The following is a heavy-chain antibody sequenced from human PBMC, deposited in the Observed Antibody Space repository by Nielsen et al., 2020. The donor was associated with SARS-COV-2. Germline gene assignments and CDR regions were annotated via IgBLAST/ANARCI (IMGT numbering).Heavy chain of an antibody. J-gene: IGHJ4*02. D-gene: IGHD1-7*01. CDR1: GGTFSSYA. CDR2: IIPIFGTA. Sequence: SVKVSCKASGGTFSSYAISWVRQAPGQGLEWMGGIIPIFGTANYAQKFQGRVTITADESTSTAYMELSSLRSEDTAVYYCAGSLLELQPADYWGQGTLVTVSS. CDR3: AGSLLELQPADY. V-gene: IGHV1-69*13.